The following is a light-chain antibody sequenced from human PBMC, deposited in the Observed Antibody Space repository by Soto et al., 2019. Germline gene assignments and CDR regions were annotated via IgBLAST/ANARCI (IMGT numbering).Light chain of an antibody. V-gene: IGLV2-14*01. CDR3: NSYTSSSTYV. Sequence: QSVLTQPASVSGSPGQSITISCTGTTSVVGRYNYVSWYQQHPGKAPKLIIYDVSNRPSGVSNRFSSSKSGNTASLTISGLQAEDEADYYCNSYTSSSTYVFGTGTKVTVL. CDR1: TSVVGRYNY. J-gene: IGLJ1*01. CDR2: DVS.